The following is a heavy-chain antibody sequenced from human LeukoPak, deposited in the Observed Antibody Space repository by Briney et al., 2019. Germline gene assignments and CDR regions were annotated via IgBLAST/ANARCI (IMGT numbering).Heavy chain of an antibody. J-gene: IGHJ4*02. CDR1: GFTFSSYA. Sequence: GGSLRLSCAASGFTFSSYAMSWVRQAPGKGLEWVSGINWNGGSTGYADSVKGRFTISRDNAKNSLYLQMNSLRAEDTALYYCARAPSGIAAAGGVDYWGQGTLVTVSS. V-gene: IGHV3-20*04. CDR3: ARAPSGIAAAGGVDY. D-gene: IGHD6-13*01. CDR2: INWNGGST.